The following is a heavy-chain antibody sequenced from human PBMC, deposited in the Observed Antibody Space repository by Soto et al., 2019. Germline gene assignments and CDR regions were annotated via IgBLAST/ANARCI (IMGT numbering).Heavy chain of an antibody. D-gene: IGHD3-9*01. Sequence: SGKVSCKASGGTFSSYGISWVRQAPGQGLEWMGGIIPIFGTANYAQKFQGRVTITADESTSTAYMELSSLRSEDTAVYYCAREMVYYDILTTRTTFDPWGQATLVTVSS. CDR2: IIPIFGTA. CDR1: GGTFSSYG. J-gene: IGHJ5*02. CDR3: AREMVYYDILTTRTTFDP. V-gene: IGHV1-69*13.